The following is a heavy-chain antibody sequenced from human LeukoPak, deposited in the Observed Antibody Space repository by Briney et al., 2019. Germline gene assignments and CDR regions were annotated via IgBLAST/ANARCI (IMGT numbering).Heavy chain of an antibody. Sequence: PSETLSLTCSVSGDSITSGDYYWTWIRQSPGEGLEWLGYIYYSGTTLYHPSLESRLSLSVGTSKNQFSLTLTSVTAADSAVFYCARGVRGRKWYYFDSWGRGTLVTVSS. V-gene: IGHV4-30-4*01. J-gene: IGHJ4*02. D-gene: IGHD2-15*01. CDR2: IYYSGTT. CDR1: GDSITSGDYY. CDR3: ARGVRGRKWYYFDS.